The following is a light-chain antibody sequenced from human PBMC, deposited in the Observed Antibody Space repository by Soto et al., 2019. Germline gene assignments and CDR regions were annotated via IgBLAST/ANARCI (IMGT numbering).Light chain of an antibody. Sequence: AIQLTQSPSSLSASVGDRVTITCRASQGISSALAWYQQKPGKPPKLLIYDASSLESGVPSRFSGSGSGAVFTLTISSLQPEDFATYYCQQFNNYLTFGGGTKVEIK. V-gene: IGKV1D-13*01. J-gene: IGKJ4*01. CDR2: DAS. CDR1: QGISSA. CDR3: QQFNNYLT.